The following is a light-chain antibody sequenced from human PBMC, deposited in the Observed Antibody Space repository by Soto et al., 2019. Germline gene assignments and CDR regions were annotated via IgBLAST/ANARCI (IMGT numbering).Light chain of an antibody. Sequence: QSALTQPPSASGSPGQTVAISCTGTSSDVGAYNYVSWYQQHPGKAPKLMIYDVIERPSGVPARFSGSKSGNTASLTVSGLQPDDEADYYCCSYTTSSTYVFGTGTKRTVL. CDR2: DVI. V-gene: IGLV2-8*01. J-gene: IGLJ1*01. CDR1: SSDVGAYNY. CDR3: CSYTTSSTYV.